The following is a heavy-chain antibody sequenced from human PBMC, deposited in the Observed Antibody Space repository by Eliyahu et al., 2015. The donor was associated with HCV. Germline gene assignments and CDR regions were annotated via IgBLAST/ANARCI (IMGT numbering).Heavy chain of an antibody. J-gene: IGHJ4*01. CDR3: AKDETGKYFFDF. Sequence: QVQLVESGGGVVQPGGSLRLSCAVXGFPFNTNGVHWVRQAPGKGLEWLSFIMYDGSNTYYTDSVKGRLTVSRDSSKNTVFLQLNSLRVEDTAVYYCAKDETGKYFFDFWGQGTLVTVSS. CDR1: GFPFNTNG. D-gene: IGHD3-9*01. V-gene: IGHV3-30*02. CDR2: IMYDGSNT.